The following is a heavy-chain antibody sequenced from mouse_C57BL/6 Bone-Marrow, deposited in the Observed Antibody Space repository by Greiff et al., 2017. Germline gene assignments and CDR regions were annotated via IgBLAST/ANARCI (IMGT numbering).Heavy chain of an antibody. Sequence: QVQLQQPGAELVKPGASVKMSCKASGYTFTSYWITWVKQRPGQGLEWIGDIYPGSGSTNYNEKFKSKATLTVDTSSSTAYMQRSSLTSEYSAVYYCARGNLAWFAYWGQGTLVTVSA. V-gene: IGHV1-55*01. J-gene: IGHJ3*01. CDR1: GYTFTSYW. CDR3: ARGNLAWFAY. CDR2: IYPGSGST.